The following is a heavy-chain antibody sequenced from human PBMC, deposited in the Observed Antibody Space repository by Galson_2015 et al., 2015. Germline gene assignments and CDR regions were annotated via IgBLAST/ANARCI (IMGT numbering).Heavy chain of an antibody. CDR1: EFTFSSYW. J-gene: IGHJ4*02. CDR2: IKYDGSDK. CDR3: ARWRPYDSGSYYIDY. D-gene: IGHD3-10*01. Sequence: SLRLSCAASEFTFSSYWMTWVRQAPGKGLEWVASIKYDGSDKYYVDSVKGRFSISRDNAKNSLFLQMNSLRAEDTAVYYCARWRPYDSGSYYIDYWGRGTLVTVSS. V-gene: IGHV3-7*03.